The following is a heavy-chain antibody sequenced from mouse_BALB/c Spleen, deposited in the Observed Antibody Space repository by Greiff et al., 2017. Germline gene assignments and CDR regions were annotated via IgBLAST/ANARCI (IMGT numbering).Heavy chain of an antibody. J-gene: IGHJ2*01. CDR2: IDPANGNT. D-gene: IGHD2-14*01. CDR3: ARYPNRYDVDY. Sequence: VQLKQSGAELVKPGASVKLSCTASGFNIKDTYMHWVKQRPEQGLEWIGRIDPANGNTKYDPKFQGKATITADTSSNTAYLQLSSLTSEDTAVYYCARYPNRYDVDYWGQGTTLTVSS. CDR1: GFNIKDTY. V-gene: IGHV14-3*02.